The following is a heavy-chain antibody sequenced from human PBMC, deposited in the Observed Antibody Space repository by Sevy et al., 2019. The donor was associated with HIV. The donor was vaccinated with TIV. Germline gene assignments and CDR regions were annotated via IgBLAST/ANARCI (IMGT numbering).Heavy chain of an antibody. CDR2: ITFNSGTI. D-gene: IGHD4-17*01. V-gene: IGHV3-48*02. Sequence: GGSLRLSCAASGFTFRDYSMNWVRQAPGKGLEWISYITFNSGTIYHADSVRGRFTISRDNAKNSLYLQMNSLRDEDTAVYYRARTYGDYFSYYYGMDVWGQGTTVTVSS. CDR1: GFTFRDYS. J-gene: IGHJ6*02. CDR3: ARTYGDYFSYYYGMDV.